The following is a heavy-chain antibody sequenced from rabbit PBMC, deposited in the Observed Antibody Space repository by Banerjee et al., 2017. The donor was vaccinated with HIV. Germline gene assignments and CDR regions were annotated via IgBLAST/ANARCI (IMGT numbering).Heavy chain of an antibody. J-gene: IGHJ6*01. Sequence: QSLEESGGDLVKPGASLTLTCTASGFSFSSSYYMCWVRQAPGKGLEWIACIYAGSSGSTYYASWAKGRFTISKTSSTTVTLQMTSLTAADTATYFCAREGYYTVVYAGDTYAHGMDLWGPGTLVTVS. D-gene: IGHD6-1*01. CDR3: AREGYYTVVYAGDTYAHGMDL. CDR1: GFSFSSSYY. V-gene: IGHV1S40*01. CDR2: IYAGSSGST.